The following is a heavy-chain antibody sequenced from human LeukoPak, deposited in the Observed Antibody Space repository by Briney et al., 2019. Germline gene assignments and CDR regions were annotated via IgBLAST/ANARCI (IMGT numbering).Heavy chain of an antibody. Sequence: ASVKVSCKASGGTFSSYAISWVRQAPGQGLEWMGIINPSGGSTSYAQKFQGRVTMTRDMSTSTVYMELSSLTSDDTAVYYCARKKVDVVSTYDYWGQGTLVTVSS. CDR3: ARKKVDVVSTYDY. CDR1: GGTFSSYA. V-gene: IGHV1-46*01. D-gene: IGHD5/OR15-5a*01. J-gene: IGHJ4*02. CDR2: INPSGGST.